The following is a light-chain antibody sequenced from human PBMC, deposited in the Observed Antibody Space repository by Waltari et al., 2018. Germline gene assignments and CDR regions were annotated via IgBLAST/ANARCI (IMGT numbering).Light chain of an antibody. CDR1: DIGSHT. J-gene: IGLJ3*02. CDR3: QVWEDSSDHPGV. V-gene: IGLV3-21*02. CDR2: DET. Sequence: YGLTQPPSVSVAPGETASISCRGNDIGSHTVHWYQQKPGQAPVLVVDDETDRPSGIPERFSGSNSGNTATLTITRVEAGDEADYYCQVWEDSSDHPGVFGVGTKLTVL.